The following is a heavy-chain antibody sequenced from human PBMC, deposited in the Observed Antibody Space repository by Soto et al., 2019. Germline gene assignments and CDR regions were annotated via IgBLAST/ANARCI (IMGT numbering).Heavy chain of an antibody. Sequence: SETLSLTCTVSGGSISSYYWSWIRQPPGKGLEWIGYIYYSGSTNYNPSLKSRVTISVDTSKNQFSLKLSSVTAADTAVYYCARTTGPLLEWLSQSYYYMDVWGKGTTVTVSS. J-gene: IGHJ6*03. D-gene: IGHD3-3*01. CDR3: ARTTGPLLEWLSQSYYYMDV. CDR1: GGSISSYY. CDR2: IYYSGST. V-gene: IGHV4-59*01.